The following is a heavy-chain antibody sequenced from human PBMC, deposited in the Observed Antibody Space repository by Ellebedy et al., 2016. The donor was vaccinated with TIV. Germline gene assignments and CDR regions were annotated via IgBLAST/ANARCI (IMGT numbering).Heavy chain of an antibody. D-gene: IGHD3-10*01. V-gene: IGHV3-33*03. CDR1: GFSFSTYG. CDR2: IWYDGFNK. Sequence: GESLKISCAASGFSFSTYGMHWVRQAPGQGLEWVAVIWYDGFNKDYADSVKGRFTISRDNSKSTVYLQMNSLRAEDTAIYYCAKCVTMFRGASGWFASWGQGTLVIVSS. CDR3: AKCVTMFRGASGWFAS. J-gene: IGHJ5*01.